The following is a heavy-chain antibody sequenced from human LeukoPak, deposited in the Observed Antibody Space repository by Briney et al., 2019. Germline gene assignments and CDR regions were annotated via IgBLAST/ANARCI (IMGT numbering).Heavy chain of an antibody. J-gene: IGHJ4*02. V-gene: IGHV1-2*02. CDR1: GYTFTGYY. CDR3: ARDRGVPAASFDY. Sequence: ASVKVSCKASGYTFTGYYMHWVRRSPGQGLEWMGWINPNSGGTNYAQKFQGRVTMTRDTSISTAYMELSRLRSDDTAVYYCARDRGVPAASFDYWGQGTLVTVSS. D-gene: IGHD2-2*01. CDR2: INPNSGGT.